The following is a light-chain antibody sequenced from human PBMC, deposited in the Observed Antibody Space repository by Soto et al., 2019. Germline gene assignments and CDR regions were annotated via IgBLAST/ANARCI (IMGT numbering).Light chain of an antibody. CDR3: QSYDSSLSGSKVV. Sequence: QSVLTQPPSVSGAPGQRVTISCTGSSSNIGAIYDVHWYQQLPGTAPKLLIYGTYNRPSGVPDRFSGSKSGTSASLAITGLQADDEADYYCQSYDSSLSGSKVVFGGGTKVTVL. V-gene: IGLV1-40*01. CDR1: SSNIGAIYD. J-gene: IGLJ2*01. CDR2: GTY.